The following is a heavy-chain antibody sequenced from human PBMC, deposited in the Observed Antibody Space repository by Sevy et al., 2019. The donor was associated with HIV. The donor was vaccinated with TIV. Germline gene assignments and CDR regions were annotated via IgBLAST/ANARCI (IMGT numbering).Heavy chain of an antibody. J-gene: IGHJ4*02. V-gene: IGHV3-30-3*01. CDR3: ARDFAAAGTYYFDY. D-gene: IGHD6-13*01. CDR2: ISYDGSNK. CDR1: GFTFSNHA. Sequence: GGSLRLSCAASGFTFSNHAMHWVRQAPGKGLEWVAVISYDGSNKYYADSVKGRFTISRDNSKNTLYLQMNSLRAEDTAVYYCARDFAAAGTYYFDYWGQGTLVTVSS.